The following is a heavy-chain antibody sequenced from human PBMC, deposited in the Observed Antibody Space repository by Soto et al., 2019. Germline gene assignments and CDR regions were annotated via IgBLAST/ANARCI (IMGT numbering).Heavy chain of an antibody. J-gene: IGHJ3*02. Sequence: GGSLRLSCAASGFTFSSYAMHWVRQAPGKGLEWVAVISYDGSNKYYADSVKGRFTISRDNSKNTLYLHMNSLRAEDTAVYYCARGGILTGYDAFDIWGQGTMVTVSS. D-gene: IGHD3-9*01. CDR2: ISYDGSNK. CDR1: GFTFSSYA. V-gene: IGHV3-30*04. CDR3: ARGGILTGYDAFDI.